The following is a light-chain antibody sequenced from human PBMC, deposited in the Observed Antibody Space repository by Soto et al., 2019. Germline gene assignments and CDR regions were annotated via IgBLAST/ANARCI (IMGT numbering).Light chain of an antibody. Sequence: QSALTQPASVSGSPGQSITISCTGISSDVGGYNYVSWYQQHPAKAPKLMIYEVTNRPSGVSNRFSGSKSGNTASLTISGLQAEDEADYYCSSYTSTSTPYVFGTGTKVTVL. CDR1: SSDVGGYNY. CDR3: SSYTSTSTPYV. J-gene: IGLJ1*01. V-gene: IGLV2-14*01. CDR2: EVT.